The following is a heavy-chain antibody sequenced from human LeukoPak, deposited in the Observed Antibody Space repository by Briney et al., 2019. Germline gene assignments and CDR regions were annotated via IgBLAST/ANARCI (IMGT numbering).Heavy chain of an antibody. CDR1: GGSMNNYY. CDR3: ARGPHTGVNYYDSSGYYY. CDR2: IDYRGST. Sequence: SETLSLTCTVSGGSMNNYYWSWIRQPPGKGMEYIGSIDYRGSTKYNPSLKSRVTISVDTSKNQFSLKLSSVTAADTAVYYCARGPHTGVNYYDSSGYYYWGQGTLVTVSS. V-gene: IGHV4-59*12. D-gene: IGHD3-22*01. J-gene: IGHJ4*02.